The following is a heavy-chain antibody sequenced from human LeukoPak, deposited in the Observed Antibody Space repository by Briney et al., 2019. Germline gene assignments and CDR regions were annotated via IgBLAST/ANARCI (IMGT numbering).Heavy chain of an antibody. CDR1: GFTFNYAW. CDR3: ARRRPPRIAARVGGGFDP. Sequence: GGSLRLSCAASGFTFNYAWMNWVRQAPGKGLEWVSYISSSSSTIYYADSVKGRFTISRDSAKNTLYLQMNSLRAEDTAVYYCARRRPPRIAARVGGGFDPWGQGTLVTVSS. V-gene: IGHV3-48*04. D-gene: IGHD6-6*01. J-gene: IGHJ5*02. CDR2: ISSSSSTI.